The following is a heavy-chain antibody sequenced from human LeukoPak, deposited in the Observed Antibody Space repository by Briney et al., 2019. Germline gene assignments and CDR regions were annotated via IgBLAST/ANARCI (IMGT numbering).Heavy chain of an antibody. D-gene: IGHD1-26*01. V-gene: IGHV1-18*01. CDR3: GRGGWGGNYYVIDY. CDR2: ISAYKGNT. J-gene: IGHJ4*02. CDR1: GYTFTNYG. Sequence: GASVKVSCKASGYTFTNYGISWVRQAPGQGLEWMGRISAYKGNTNYAQKVQGRVTMTTDTSTSTAYMELGSLIFDDTAVYYCGRGGWGGNYYVIDYWGQGTLVTVSS.